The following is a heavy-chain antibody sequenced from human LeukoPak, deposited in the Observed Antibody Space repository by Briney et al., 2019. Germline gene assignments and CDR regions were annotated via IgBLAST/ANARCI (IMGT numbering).Heavy chain of an antibody. CDR3: ARGVPAAISPFDY. Sequence: SETLSLTCTVSGGSISSNTYYWGWIRQPPGKGLEWIGSIYYSGSTYYNPSLKSRVTISVDTSKNQFSLKLRSVTAADTAVYYCARGVPAAISPFDYWGQGNLVSVSS. J-gene: IGHJ4*02. CDR1: GGSISSNTYY. CDR2: IYYSGST. V-gene: IGHV4-39*07. D-gene: IGHD2-2*02.